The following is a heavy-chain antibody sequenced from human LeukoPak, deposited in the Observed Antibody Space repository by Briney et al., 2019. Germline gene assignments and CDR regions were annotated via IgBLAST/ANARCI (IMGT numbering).Heavy chain of an antibody. CDR1: GYTFTNNA. CDR3: ARGAGNIYPYNWFDP. J-gene: IGHJ5*02. CDR2: INTNTGNP. V-gene: IGHV7-4-1*02. Sequence: ASVKVSCKASGYTFTNNAMHWVRQAPGQGLEWMGWINTNTGNPTYAQGFTGRFVFSLDTSVSTAYLQISSLKAEDTAVYYCARGAGNIYPYNWFDPWGQGTLVTVSS. D-gene: IGHD2/OR15-2a*01.